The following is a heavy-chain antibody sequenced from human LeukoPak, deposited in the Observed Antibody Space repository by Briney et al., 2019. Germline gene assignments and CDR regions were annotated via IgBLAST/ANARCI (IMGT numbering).Heavy chain of an antibody. D-gene: IGHD3-10*02. Sequence: PRGSLRVTCAASGFTFTNYWMTWVRQAPGKGLEWVANIMKDGGDKYYVDSVKGRFTISRDNAKNSVYLQMNSLRAEDTAVYYCVRDRDYYVLALWGQVSLVTVSS. CDR1: GFTFTNYW. V-gene: IGHV3-7*01. CDR2: IMKDGGDK. J-gene: IGHJ4*02. CDR3: VRDRDYYVLAL.